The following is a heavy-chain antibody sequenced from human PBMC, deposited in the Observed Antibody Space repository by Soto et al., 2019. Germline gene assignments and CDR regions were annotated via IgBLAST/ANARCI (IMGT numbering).Heavy chain of an antibody. CDR1: GGSFSGYY. Sequence: SETMYLTCAVYGGSFSGYYWSWIRQPPGKGLEWIGEINHSGSTNYNPSLKSRVTISVDTSKNQFSLKLSSVTAADTAVYYCARGAQRAAAGLDYWGQGTLVTVSS. V-gene: IGHV4-34*01. D-gene: IGHD6-13*01. J-gene: IGHJ4*02. CDR2: INHSGST. CDR3: ARGAQRAAAGLDY.